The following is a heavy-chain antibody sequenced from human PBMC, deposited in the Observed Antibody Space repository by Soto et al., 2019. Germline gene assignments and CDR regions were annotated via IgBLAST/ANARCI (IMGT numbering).Heavy chain of an antibody. CDR1: GGSISSGGYY. Sequence: QVQLQESGPGVVKPSQTLSLTCTVSGGSISSGGYYWSWIRQHAGKGLEWIGHIYYSGSTYYNPSLKSRLIISVDTSKNQFSLKLSSVTAADTAVYYCARDRCGGHCNSRSDDAFDIWGQGSMVIVSS. D-gene: IGHD2-21*02. V-gene: IGHV4-31*03. J-gene: IGHJ3*02. CDR3: ARDRCGGHCNSRSDDAFDI. CDR2: IYYSGST.